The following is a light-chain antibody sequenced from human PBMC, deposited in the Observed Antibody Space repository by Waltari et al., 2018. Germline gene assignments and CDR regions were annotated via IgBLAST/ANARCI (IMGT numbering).Light chain of an antibody. Sequence: QSALIQPASVSGSPGQPITISCTGTSSHVGGYNYVSWYQQHPGKAPKLMIYDVSNRPSGVSNRFSGSKSGNTASLTISGLQAEDEADYYCSSYISSSTLELFGGGTSLTVL. J-gene: IGLJ2*01. CDR1: SSHVGGYNY. CDR2: DVS. V-gene: IGLV2-14*03. CDR3: SSYISSSTLEL.